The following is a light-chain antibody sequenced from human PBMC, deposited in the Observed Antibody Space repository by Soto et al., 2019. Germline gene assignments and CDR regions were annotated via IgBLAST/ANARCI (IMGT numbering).Light chain of an antibody. J-gene: IGKJ1*01. V-gene: IGKV3-20*01. CDR1: QSVRDNY. CDR2: DTS. Sequence: EIASTRRPGTVCLSPGERATLSSRPSQSVRDNYLAWYQQKPGQTPSLLIFDTSRRATGIPDRFTGSGSGTDFALTISRVEPQDIAVYFCQQYGSSPGTFGQGTKV. CDR3: QQYGSSPGT.